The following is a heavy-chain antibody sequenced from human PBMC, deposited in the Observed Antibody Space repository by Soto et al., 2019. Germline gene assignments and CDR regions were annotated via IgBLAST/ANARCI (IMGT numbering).Heavy chain of an antibody. CDR3: ARDAYDYGDYRGDY. CDR2: IIPIFGTA. Sequence: AASVKVSCKASGGTFSSYAISWVRQAPGQGLEWMGGIIPIFGTANYAQKFQGRVTITADKSTSTAYMELSSLRSEDTAVYYRARDAYDYGDYRGDYWGQGTLVTVSS. CDR1: GGTFSSYA. V-gene: IGHV1-69*06. J-gene: IGHJ4*02. D-gene: IGHD4-17*01.